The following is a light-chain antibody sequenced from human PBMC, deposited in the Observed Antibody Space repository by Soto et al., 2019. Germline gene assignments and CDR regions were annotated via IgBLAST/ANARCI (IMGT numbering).Light chain of an antibody. CDR3: QTWGAGIVV. CDR2: LNTDGSH. J-gene: IGLJ2*01. V-gene: IGLV4-69*01. Sequence: QLVLTQSPSASASLGASXKLTCTLSSGHSSYTIAWHQQQPEKGPRYLMKLNTDGSHSRGDGIPDRFSGSRSGAERYLTISSLQSEDEADYYCQTWGAGIVVFGGGTKLTVL. CDR1: SGHSSYT.